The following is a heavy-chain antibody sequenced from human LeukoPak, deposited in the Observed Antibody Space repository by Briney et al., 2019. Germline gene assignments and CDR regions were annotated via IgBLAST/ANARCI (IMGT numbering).Heavy chain of an antibody. CDR2: ISWNSGSI. Sequence: AGRSLRLSCAASGFTFDDYAMHWVRHAPGKGLEWVSGISWNSGSIGYADSVKGRFTISRDNAKNSLYLQMNSLRAEDTALYYCAKDKGITMVRGVIPHYYYGMDVWGQGTTVTVSS. D-gene: IGHD3-10*01. CDR3: AKDKGITMVRGVIPHYYYGMDV. CDR1: GFTFDDYA. J-gene: IGHJ6*02. V-gene: IGHV3-9*01.